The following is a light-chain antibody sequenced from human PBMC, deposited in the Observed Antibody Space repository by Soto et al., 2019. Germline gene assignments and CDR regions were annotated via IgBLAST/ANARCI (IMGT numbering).Light chain of an antibody. Sequence: QMTKSPSTPYASVGDRVTITCRDSQSISSWLAWYQQKPGKAPKLLIYDASSLESGVPSRFSGSGSGTEFTLTISSLQPDDFATYYCQQDNSYLTFCGGTKVDIK. CDR3: QQDNSYLT. V-gene: IGKV1-5*01. J-gene: IGKJ4*01. CDR1: QSISSW. CDR2: DAS.